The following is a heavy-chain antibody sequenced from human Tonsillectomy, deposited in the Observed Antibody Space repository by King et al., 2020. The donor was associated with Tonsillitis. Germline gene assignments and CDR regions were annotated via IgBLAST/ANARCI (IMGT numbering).Heavy chain of an antibody. CDR3: ARHRLLNWFDR. D-gene: IGHD2/OR15-2a*01. V-gene: IGHV4-39*01. CDR2: ILYSGST. Sequence: QLQESGPGLVKPSETLSLTCTVSGGSISSTSFYWGWIRQPPGKGLEWIGSILYSGSTYYDPSLKSRVTISVDTSKNQFSLKFSSVTAADTAVYYCARHRLLNWFDRWGKGTLVTVSS. J-gene: IGHJ5*02. CDR1: GGSISSTSFY.